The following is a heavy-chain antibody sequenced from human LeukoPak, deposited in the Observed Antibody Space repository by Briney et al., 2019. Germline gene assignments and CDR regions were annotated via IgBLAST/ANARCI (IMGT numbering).Heavy chain of an antibody. J-gene: IGHJ5*02. CDR1: GGSFSGYY. Sequence: PSETLSLTCAVYGGSFSGYYWSWIRQPPGKGLEWIGEINHSGSTNYNPSLKSRVTISVDTSKNQFSLKLSSVTAADTAVYYCAGEPLITTGRGVICGWFDPWGQGTLVTVSS. V-gene: IGHV4-34*01. CDR3: AGEPLITTGRGVICGWFDP. D-gene: IGHD3-10*01. CDR2: INHSGST.